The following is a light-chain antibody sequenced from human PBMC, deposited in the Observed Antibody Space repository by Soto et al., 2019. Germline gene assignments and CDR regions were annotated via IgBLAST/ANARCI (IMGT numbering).Light chain of an antibody. Sequence: QSVLTQPPSLSGTPGQTVTIPCFGSRSNIGNSIVHWYQQVPGTAPKHLIFMNSQRPSGVPDRFSASKSGTSASLVISELRSEDEADYYCVAWDDNLSARVFGGGTKVTVL. CDR1: RSNIGNSI. J-gene: IGLJ3*02. V-gene: IGLV1-47*01. CDR3: VAWDDNLSARV. CDR2: MNS.